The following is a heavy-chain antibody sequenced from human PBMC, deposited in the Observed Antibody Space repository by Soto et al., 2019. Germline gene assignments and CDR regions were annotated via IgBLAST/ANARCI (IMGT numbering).Heavy chain of an antibody. CDR1: GFTFSNAW. J-gene: IGHJ3*02. CDR3: HYDILTGYMAFDI. Sequence: PGGSLRLSCAASGFTFSNAWMSWVRQAPGKGLEWVGRIKSKTDGGTTDYAAPVKGRFTISRDDSKNTPYLQMNSLKTEDTAVYYCHYDILTGYMAFDIWGQGTMVTVSS. D-gene: IGHD3-9*01. CDR2: IKSKTDGGTT. V-gene: IGHV3-15*01.